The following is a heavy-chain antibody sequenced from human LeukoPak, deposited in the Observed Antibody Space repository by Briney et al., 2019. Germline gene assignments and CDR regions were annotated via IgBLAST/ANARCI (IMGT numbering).Heavy chain of an antibody. J-gene: IGHJ5*02. CDR3: ARIGIAEAIWFDP. CDR2: IYPGDSDT. V-gene: IGHV5-51*01. Sequence: GESLKISCKGSGYSLTSYWIGWVRQMPGKGLEWMGIIYPGDSDTRYSPSFQGQVTISADKSISTAYLQWSSLKASDTAMYYCARIGIAEAIWFDPWGQGTLVTVSS. D-gene: IGHD6-13*01. CDR1: GYSLTSYW.